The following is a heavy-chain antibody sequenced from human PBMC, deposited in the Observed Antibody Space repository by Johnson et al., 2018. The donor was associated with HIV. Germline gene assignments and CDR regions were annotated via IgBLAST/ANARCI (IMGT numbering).Heavy chain of an antibody. J-gene: IGHJ3*02. Sequence: EKLVESGGGLVQPGGSLRVSCAASGFTFSSYWMNWVRQAPGKGLEWVAKIKQDGSEKYYVDSVKGRFTISRDNAKNSLYLQMNSLRAEDTAVYYCARGARGDLDWLLSGHAFDIWGQWTMVTVSS. CDR1: GFTFSSYW. D-gene: IGHD3-3*01. V-gene: IGHV3-7*01. CDR2: IKQDGSEK. CDR3: ARGARGDLDWLLSGHAFDI.